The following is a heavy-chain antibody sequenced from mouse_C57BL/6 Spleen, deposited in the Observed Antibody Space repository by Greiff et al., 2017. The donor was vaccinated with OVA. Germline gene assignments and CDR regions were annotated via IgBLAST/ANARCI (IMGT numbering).Heavy chain of an antibody. CDR2: IYPSDSET. CDR3: ARNGLDYGSREGYFDV. Sequence: VQLQQPGAELVRPGSSVKLSCKASGYTFTSYWMDWVKQRPGQGLEWIGNIYPSDSETHYNQKFKDKATLTVDKSSSTAYMQLSSLTSEDSAVYYCARNGLDYGSREGYFDVWGTGTTVTVSS. J-gene: IGHJ1*03. CDR1: GYTFTSYW. V-gene: IGHV1-61*01. D-gene: IGHD1-1*01.